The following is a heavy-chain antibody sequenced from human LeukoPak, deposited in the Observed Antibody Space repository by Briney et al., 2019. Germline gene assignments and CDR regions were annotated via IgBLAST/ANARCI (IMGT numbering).Heavy chain of an antibody. CDR1: GFTFSNYW. J-gene: IGHJ4*02. CDR2: IKADGSEK. CDR3: TRAQGIQYNDY. V-gene: IGHV3-7*03. D-gene: IGHD4-11*01. Sequence: GGSLRLSCEASGFTFSNYWMTWVRQAPGKGLEWVANIKADGSEKHYVDSVKGRFTISRDNAKNSLYLQMNSLKTEDTAVYYCTRAQGIQYNDYWGQGTLVTVSS.